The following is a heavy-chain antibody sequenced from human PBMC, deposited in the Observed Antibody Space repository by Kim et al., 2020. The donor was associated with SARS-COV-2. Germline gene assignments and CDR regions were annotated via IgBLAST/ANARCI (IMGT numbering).Heavy chain of an antibody. V-gene: IGHV3-11*04. Sequence: RFTISSDNAKNSLYLQMNSLRAEDTAVYYCARAYDSSAIGYYYYYYGMDVWGQGTTVTVSS. D-gene: IGHD3-22*01. J-gene: IGHJ6*02. CDR3: ARAYDSSAIGYYYYYYGMDV.